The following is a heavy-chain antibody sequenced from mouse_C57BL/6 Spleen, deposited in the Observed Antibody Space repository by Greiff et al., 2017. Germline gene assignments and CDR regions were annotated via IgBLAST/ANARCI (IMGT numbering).Heavy chain of an antibody. V-gene: IGHV7-3*01. CDR2: IRNKANGYTT. J-gene: IGHJ2*01. Sequence: EVQLVESGGGLVQPGGSLSLSCAASGFTFTDYYMSWVRQPPGQALEWLGFIRNKANGYTTEYSASVKGRFTISRDNSQSILYLQMNALRAEDSATYYCARFPLYYGSSWGYFDYWGQGTTLTVSS. D-gene: IGHD1-1*01. CDR3: ARFPLYYGSSWGYFDY. CDR1: GFTFTDYY.